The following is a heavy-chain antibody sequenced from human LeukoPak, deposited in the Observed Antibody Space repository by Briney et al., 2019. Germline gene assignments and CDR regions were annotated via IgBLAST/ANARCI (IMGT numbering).Heavy chain of an antibody. V-gene: IGHV3-20*04. CDR3: VRGFRGGPFDY. D-gene: IGHD3-10*01. J-gene: IGHJ4*02. CDR2: INRNGGST. CDR1: GFTFDDYG. Sequence: GGSLRLSCAASGFTFDDYGMSWVRQAPGKGLEWVSGINRNGGSTGYADSVKGRFTISRDNAKNSLYLQMNSLRAEDTALYSCVRGFRGGPFDYWGQGTLVTVSS.